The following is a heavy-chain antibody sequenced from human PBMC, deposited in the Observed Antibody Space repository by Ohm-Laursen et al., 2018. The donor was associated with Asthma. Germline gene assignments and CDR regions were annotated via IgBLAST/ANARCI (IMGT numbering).Heavy chain of an antibody. Sequence: SLRLSCAAVGFTFSSYGMHWVRQAPGKGLEWVAVISYDGSNKYYADSVKGRFTISRDNSKNTLYLQMNSLRAEDTAVYYCAKEPHVSDGLGAFDIWGQGTMVTVSS. D-gene: IGHD6-19*01. CDR3: AKEPHVSDGLGAFDI. V-gene: IGHV3-30*18. CDR1: GFTFSSYG. J-gene: IGHJ3*02. CDR2: ISYDGSNK.